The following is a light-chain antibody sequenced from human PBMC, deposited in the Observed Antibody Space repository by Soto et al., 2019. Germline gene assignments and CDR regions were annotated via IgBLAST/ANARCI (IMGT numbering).Light chain of an antibody. Sequence: EIVMTQSPATLSVSPGERATLSCRASQSVNSNLAWYQQKPGQTPRLLIYGASTRATGIPASFSGSGSGKEFTLTLSSLQYEDFEVYSCQQYKDWPQTFGQGTKVEIK. CDR3: QQYKDWPQT. CDR1: QSVNSN. V-gene: IGKV3-15*01. J-gene: IGKJ1*01. CDR2: GAS.